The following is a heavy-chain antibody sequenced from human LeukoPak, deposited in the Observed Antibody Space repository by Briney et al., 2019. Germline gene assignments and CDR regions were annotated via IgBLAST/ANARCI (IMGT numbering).Heavy chain of an antibody. CDR2: IGAYTFNT. CDR3: ARDIRLEVIREVNLGDFDY. CDR1: GYTFSSFG. Sequence: ASVKVSCKASGYTFSSFGISWVRQAPGQGLEWMGWIGAYTFNTNYAQTFQGRVTMTTDTSTSTAYMELRSLRSDDTAVYYCARDIRLEVIREVNLGDFDYWGQGTLVTVSS. V-gene: IGHV1-18*01. J-gene: IGHJ4*02. D-gene: IGHD3-10*01.